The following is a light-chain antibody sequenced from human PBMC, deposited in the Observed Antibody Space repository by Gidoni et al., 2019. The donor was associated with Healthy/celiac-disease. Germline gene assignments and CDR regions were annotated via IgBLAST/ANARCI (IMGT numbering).Light chain of an antibody. V-gene: IGKV1-39*01. CDR1: QSISSY. CDR2: AAS. Sequence: DIQMTQSPSSLSASVGDRVTITCRESQSISSYLNWYQQKPGRAPKLLIYAASSLQSGVPSRFIGSGSGTDFTLTISSLQPEDFATYYCQQSYSTPIFTFGPGTKVDIK. J-gene: IGKJ3*01. CDR3: QQSYSTPIFT.